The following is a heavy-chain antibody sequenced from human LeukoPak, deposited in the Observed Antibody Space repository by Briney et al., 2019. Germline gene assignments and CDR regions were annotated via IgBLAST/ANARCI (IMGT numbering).Heavy chain of an antibody. D-gene: IGHD5-12*01. J-gene: IGHJ6*02. CDR2: IYYSGST. CDR1: GGSISSYY. CDR3: ARGYDWGGIYYYGMDV. V-gene: IGHV4-59*01. Sequence: PSETLSLTCTVSGGSISSYYWSWIRQPPGKGLEWIGDIYYSGSTNYNPSLKSRVTISVDTSKNQFSLKLSSVTAADTAVHYCARGYDWGGIYYYGMDVWGQGTTVTVSS.